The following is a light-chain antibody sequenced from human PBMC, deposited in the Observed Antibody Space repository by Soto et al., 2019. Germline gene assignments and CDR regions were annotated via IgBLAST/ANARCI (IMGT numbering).Light chain of an antibody. J-gene: IGKJ1*01. Sequence: EIVMTQSPATLSVSPGERATLSCRASQSLSSNLAWYQQKPGQAPRLLIYGASTRPTGIPARFSGSGSGTEFTLPLSSLQSEDFAVYYCQQYNNWPPWTFGQGTKVEIK. CDR3: QQYNNWPPWT. CDR1: QSLSSN. V-gene: IGKV3-15*01. CDR2: GAS.